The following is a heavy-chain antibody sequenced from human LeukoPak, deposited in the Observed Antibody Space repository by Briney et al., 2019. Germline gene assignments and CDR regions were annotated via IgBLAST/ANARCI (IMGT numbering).Heavy chain of an antibody. CDR1: SGSISTSNYY. D-gene: IGHD6-13*01. V-gene: IGHV4-39*07. Sequence: SETLSLTCTVSSGSISTSNYYWGWVRQPPGKALEWIGNIFYSGSTYYSPSLKSRVTISLDTSRNQFSLKLSSVTAADTAVYYCARGSQLKPNTGYSSSWSEGANSIDYWGQGTLVTVSS. CDR2: IFYSGST. J-gene: IGHJ4*02. CDR3: ARGSQLKPNTGYSSSWSEGANSIDY.